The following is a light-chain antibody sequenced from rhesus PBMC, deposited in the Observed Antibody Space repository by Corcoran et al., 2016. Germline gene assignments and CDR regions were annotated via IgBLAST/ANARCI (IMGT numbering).Light chain of an antibody. Sequence: QVILTQSPATLSLSPGERATPSCRASQSVSSYLAWYQQKPGQAPRLLINGATSRATGIPDRFRGSGSGTDFTLTSSSLEHEDVVVYHYYQHSSGYSFGQGTKVGIK. V-gene: IGKV3-10*01. CDR2: GAT. CDR3: YQHSSGYS. CDR1: QSVSSY. J-gene: IGKJ2*01.